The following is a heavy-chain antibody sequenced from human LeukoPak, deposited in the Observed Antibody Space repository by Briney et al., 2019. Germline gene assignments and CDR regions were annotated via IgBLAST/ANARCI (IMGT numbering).Heavy chain of an antibody. J-gene: IGHJ5*02. CDR2: ISGSGGST. Sequence: HSGGSLRLSCAASGFTFSSYWMSWVRQAPGKGLEWVSAISGSGGSTYYADSVKGRFTISRDNSKNTLYLQMNSLRAEDTAVYYCAKVRDNWNDDYDPWGQGTLVTVSS. CDR3: AKVRDNWNDDYDP. CDR1: GFTFSSYW. V-gene: IGHV3-23*01. D-gene: IGHD1-1*01.